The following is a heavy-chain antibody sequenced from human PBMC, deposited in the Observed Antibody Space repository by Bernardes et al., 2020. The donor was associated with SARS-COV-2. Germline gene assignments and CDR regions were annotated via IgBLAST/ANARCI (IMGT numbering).Heavy chain of an antibody. J-gene: IGHJ6*02. CDR1: SGSISNSNYY. V-gene: IGHV4-39*01. D-gene: IGHD2-21*02. CDR3: VGSSCGRDCYIGGLRSWDYGMDV. Sequence: SETLSLTCTVSSGSISNSNYYWGWIRQPPGKGLEWIGSIYSSGTTYKNPSLQRRVTKSVDTSKNQFSLRLTSVTAADTAVYYCVGSSCGRDCYIGGLRSWDYGMDVWGQGTTVTVSS. CDR2: IYSSGTT.